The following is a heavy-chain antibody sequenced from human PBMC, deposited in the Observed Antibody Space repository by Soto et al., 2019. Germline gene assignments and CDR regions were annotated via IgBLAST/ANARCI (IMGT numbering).Heavy chain of an antibody. V-gene: IGHV1-18*04. CDR1: GYTFSSYV. D-gene: IGHD3-16*02. Sequence: QVQLVQSGVEVQKPGASVKVSCKASGYTFSSYVINWLRQAPGQGLEWMGWISPYNGNTNYGQNLQGRVTMTTDTSTSIVYMELRSLRSDDTAVYYCAREGGVWGSFRYFDYWGQGTLVTVSP. CDR3: AREGGVWGSFRYFDY. J-gene: IGHJ4*02. CDR2: ISPYNGNT.